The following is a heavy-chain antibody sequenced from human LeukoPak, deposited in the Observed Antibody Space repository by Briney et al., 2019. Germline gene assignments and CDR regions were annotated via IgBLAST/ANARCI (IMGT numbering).Heavy chain of an antibody. J-gene: IGHJ5*02. CDR3: ARHDSDILTGFDP. V-gene: IGHV4-39*01. D-gene: IGHD3-9*01. Sequence: SETLSLTCTVSGGSISSSSYYWGWIRQPPGKGLEWIGSIYYSGSTYYNPSLKSRVTISVDTSKNQFSLKLSSVTAADTAVYYCARHDSDILTGFDPWGQGTLVTVSS. CDR1: GGSISSSSYY. CDR2: IYYSGST.